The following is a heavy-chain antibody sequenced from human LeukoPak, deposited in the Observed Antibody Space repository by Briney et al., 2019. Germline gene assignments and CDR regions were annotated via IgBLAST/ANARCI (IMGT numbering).Heavy chain of an antibody. CDR1: GGSISSSSYY. CDR3: ARGYSSSWYFNWFDP. CDR2: IYHSGST. Sequence: SETLSLTCTVSGGSISSSSYYWGWIRQPPGKGLEWIGSIYHSGSTYYNPSLKSRVTISVDTSKNQFSLKLSSVTAADTAVYYCARGYSSSWYFNWFDPWGQGTLVTVSS. J-gene: IGHJ5*02. D-gene: IGHD6-13*01. V-gene: IGHV4-39*07.